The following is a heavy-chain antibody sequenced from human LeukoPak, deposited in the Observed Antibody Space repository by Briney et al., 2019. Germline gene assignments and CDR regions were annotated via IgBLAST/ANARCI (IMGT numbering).Heavy chain of an antibody. CDR3: ARGQYDILTGPDAFDF. D-gene: IGHD3-9*01. Sequence: TLSLTCTVSGGSISSGDYYWSWLRQPPGKGLEWIGYIYYSGSTYYNPSLKSRVTISVDTSKNQFSLKLSSVTAADTAVYYCARGQYDILTGPDAFDFWGQGTMVTVSS. J-gene: IGHJ3*01. CDR2: IYYSGST. V-gene: IGHV4-30-4*01. CDR1: GGSISSGDYY.